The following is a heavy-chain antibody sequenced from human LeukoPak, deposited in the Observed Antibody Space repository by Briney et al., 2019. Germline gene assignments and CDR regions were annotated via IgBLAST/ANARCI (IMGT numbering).Heavy chain of an antibody. CDR1: GFSFRSYA. V-gene: IGHV3-23*01. J-gene: IGHJ4*02. D-gene: IGHD6-19*01. CDR3: ANAAGGWAKAGY. Sequence: GGSLRLSCAASGFSFRSYAMTWVRQAPGKGLEWVATISDNGYSTYYADSLKGRFAISRDYSKNTLYLQMNSLSADDTAVYYCANAAGGWAKAGYWGQGTLVTVSS. CDR2: ISDNGYST.